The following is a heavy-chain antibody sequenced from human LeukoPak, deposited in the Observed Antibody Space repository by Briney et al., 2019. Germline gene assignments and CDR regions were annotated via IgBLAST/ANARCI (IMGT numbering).Heavy chain of an antibody. D-gene: IGHD3-9*01. CDR3: ARDRSYYDILTGYYSRGMDV. CDR1: GFTFNSYG. V-gene: IGHV4-59*01. J-gene: IGHJ6*02. CDR2: IYYSGST. Sequence: GSLRLSCVTSGFTFNSYGMSWIRQPPGKGLEWIGYIYYSGSTNYNPSLKSRVTISVDTSKNQFSLKLSSVTAADTAVYYCARDRSYYDILTGYYSRGMDVWGQGTTVTVSS.